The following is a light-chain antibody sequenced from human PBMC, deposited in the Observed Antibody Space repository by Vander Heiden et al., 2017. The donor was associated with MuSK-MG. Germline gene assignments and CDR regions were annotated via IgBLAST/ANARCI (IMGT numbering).Light chain of an antibody. CDR3: QQSDTIPYT. V-gene: IGKV1-39*01. CDR1: QRIDTF. Sequence: DIQMTQSPSSLSASVGDRVTVTCRASQRIDTFLSWYQQQPGKAPNLLISSASSLQTGVPSRLSGSGSGTDFTLTIRRLQPEDFATYYCQQSDTIPYTFGQWTKLEIK. CDR2: SAS. J-gene: IGKJ2*01.